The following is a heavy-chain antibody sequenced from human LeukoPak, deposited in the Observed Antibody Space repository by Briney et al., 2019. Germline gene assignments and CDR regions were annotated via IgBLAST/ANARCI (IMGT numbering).Heavy chain of an antibody. CDR1: GDSISTYY. Sequence: SETLSLTCSVSGDSISTYYWSWIRHPPGKALEWIGYVYYSGSTDYNPSLKSRVTISVDTSKKQFSLTLKSVTAADTAVYYCSASKQLWLRGLFDYWGQGTLVTVSS. V-gene: IGHV4-59*01. J-gene: IGHJ4*02. CDR2: VYYSGST. D-gene: IGHD5-18*01. CDR3: SASKQLWLRGLFDY.